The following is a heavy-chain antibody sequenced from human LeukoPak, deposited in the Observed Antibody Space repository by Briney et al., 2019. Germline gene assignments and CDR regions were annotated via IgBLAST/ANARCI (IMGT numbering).Heavy chain of an antibody. Sequence: PGGSLRLSCAASGFTVSSNYMSWVRQAPGKGLEWVSVFYSGGSTYYADSVKGRFTISRDNSKNTLYLQMNSLRAGDTAVYYCARENIGYPDAFDIWGQGTMDTVSS. CDR2: FYSGGST. CDR3: ARENIGYPDAFDI. CDR1: GFTVSSNY. V-gene: IGHV3-66*01. J-gene: IGHJ3*02. D-gene: IGHD5-18*01.